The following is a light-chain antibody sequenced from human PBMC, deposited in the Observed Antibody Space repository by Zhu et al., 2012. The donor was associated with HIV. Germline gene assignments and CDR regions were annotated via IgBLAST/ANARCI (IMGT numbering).Light chain of an antibody. Sequence: EIVMTQSPVTLSVSPGEGATLSCRASQSVSINLAWYRQKPGQAPRLLIHGASTRATDVPARFSGSGSGTEFSLTISSMQSEDFAVYYCQQYNNWPPAFGRGT. CDR3: QQYNNWPPA. J-gene: IGKJ1*01. CDR2: GAS. V-gene: IGKV3-15*01. CDR1: QSVSIN.